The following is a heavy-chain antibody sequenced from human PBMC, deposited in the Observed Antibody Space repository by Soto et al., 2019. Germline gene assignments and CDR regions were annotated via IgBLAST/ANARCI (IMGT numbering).Heavy chain of an antibody. V-gene: IGHV3-23*01. Sequence: PGGSLRLSCAASGFSFSSYAMTWARLAPGKGLEWVSAIGGSGITYYADSVKGRITISRDNSRNTVYLQMNSLRAEDTAVYYCARNSGYDYYDSTGIENWGQGTQVTVS. D-gene: IGHD3-22*01. J-gene: IGHJ4*02. CDR3: ARNSGYDYYDSTGIEN. CDR1: GFSFSSYA. CDR2: IGGSGIT.